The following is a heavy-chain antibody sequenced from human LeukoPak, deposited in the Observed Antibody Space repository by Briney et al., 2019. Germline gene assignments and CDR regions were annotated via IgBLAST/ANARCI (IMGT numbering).Heavy chain of an antibody. J-gene: IGHJ6*03. D-gene: IGHD4-17*01. CDR2: IRYDGSNQ. CDR3: ARIRTTVTTFPHYYYYYYMDV. Sequence: PGGSLRLSCAASGFTFSYYGMHWVRQAPGKGLEWVAFIRYDGSNQYYADSVKGRLTISRDNAKNSLYLQMNSLRAEDTAVYYCARIRTTVTTFPHYYYYYYMDVWGKGTTVTVSS. V-gene: IGHV3-33*01. CDR1: GFTFSYYG.